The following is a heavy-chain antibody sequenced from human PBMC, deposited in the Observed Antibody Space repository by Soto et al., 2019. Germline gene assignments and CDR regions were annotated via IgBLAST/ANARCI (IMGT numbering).Heavy chain of an antibody. V-gene: IGHV3-15*01. CDR2: IKSKTDGGTT. CDR3: TTDPEEGTFDY. CDR1: GFTFSNAW. Sequence: EVQLVESGGGLVKPGGSLRLSGAASGFTFSNAWMSWVRQAPGKGLEWVGRIKSKTDGGTTDYAAPVKGRFTISRDDSKNTLYLQMNSLKNEDTAVYYCTTDPEEGTFDYWGQGTLVTVSS. J-gene: IGHJ4*02.